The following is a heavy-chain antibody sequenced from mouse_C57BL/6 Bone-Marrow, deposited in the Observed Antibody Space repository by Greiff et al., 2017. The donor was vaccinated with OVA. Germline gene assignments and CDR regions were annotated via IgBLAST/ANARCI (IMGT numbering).Heavy chain of an antibody. D-gene: IGHD1-1*01. V-gene: IGHV10-1*01. CDR1: GFSFNTYA. J-gene: IGHJ3*01. Sequence: EVKLMESGGGLVQPKGSLKLSCAASGFSFNTYAMNWVRQAPGKGLEWVARIRSKSNNYATYYADSVKDRFTISRDDSESMLYLQMNNLKTEDTAMYYCVRHEYYGSSPPWFAYWGQGTLVTVSA. CDR3: VRHEYYGSSPPWFAY. CDR2: IRSKSNNYAT.